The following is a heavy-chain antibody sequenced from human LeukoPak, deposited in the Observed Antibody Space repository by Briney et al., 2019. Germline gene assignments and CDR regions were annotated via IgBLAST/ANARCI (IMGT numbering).Heavy chain of an antibody. CDR1: GFTFSVYN. CDR3: ARDFEVPSAAPDYFYNYYIDV. J-gene: IGHJ6*03. Sequence: PGGSLGLSCAASGFTFSVYNMNWVRQVPGKGLEWLSYINSGSTTIYYADSVKGRFTISRDNVENSLYLQMDSLSVEDTAVYYCARDFEVPSAAPDYFYNYYIDVWGKGTTVTVSS. CDR2: INSGSTTI. D-gene: IGHD3-9*01. V-gene: IGHV3-48*04.